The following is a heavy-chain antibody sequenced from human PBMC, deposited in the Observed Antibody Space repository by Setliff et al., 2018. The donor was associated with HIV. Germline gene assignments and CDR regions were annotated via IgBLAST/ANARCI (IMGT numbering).Heavy chain of an antibody. D-gene: IGHD2-15*01. CDR2: ISFDGTNK. V-gene: IGHV3-30*04. CDR3: ARDRSYGGSPYFYYYMDV. Sequence: GGSLRLSCAASGFTFSGYAMHWVRQAPGKGLEWVSVISFDGTNKYYVESVKGRFIISRDNSKNTLYLQMNNLRPEDTAVYYCARDRSYGGSPYFYYYMDVWGKGTTVTVSS. CDR1: GFTFSGYA. J-gene: IGHJ6*03.